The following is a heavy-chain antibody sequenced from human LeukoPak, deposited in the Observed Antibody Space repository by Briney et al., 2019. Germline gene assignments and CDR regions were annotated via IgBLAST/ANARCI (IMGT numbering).Heavy chain of an antibody. V-gene: IGHV4-39*01. Sequence: KPSETLSLTCAVYGGSFSGYYWGWIRQPPGKGLEWIGSIYNSGSTYSAPSLKSRVTISVDTSRNEFSVKLRSVTAAYTAVYHCARQILYDYRWGYHRYNPTYFDSWGLGILVTVSS. CDR3: ARQILYDYRWGYHRYNPTYFDS. CDR2: IYNSGST. D-gene: IGHD3-16*02. CDR1: GGSFSGYY. J-gene: IGHJ4*02.